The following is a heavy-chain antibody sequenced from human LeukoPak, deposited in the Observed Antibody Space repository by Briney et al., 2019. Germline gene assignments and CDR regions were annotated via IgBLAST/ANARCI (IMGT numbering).Heavy chain of an antibody. CDR2: INAVGDDT. CDR3: AKGGSYAPLDY. J-gene: IGHJ4*02. CDR1: GFTFSSYA. Sequence: GGSLRLSCAASGFTFSSYAMTWVRQTPGKGLEWVSAINAVGDDTIYTESVKGRFTISRDNSKNTLYLQMNSLRADDTAIYYCAKGGSYAPLDYWGQGTLVTVSS. D-gene: IGHD1-26*01. V-gene: IGHV3-23*01.